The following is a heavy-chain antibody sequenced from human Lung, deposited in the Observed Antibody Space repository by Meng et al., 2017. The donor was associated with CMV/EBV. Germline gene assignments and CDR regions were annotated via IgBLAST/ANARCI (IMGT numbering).Heavy chain of an antibody. V-gene: IGHV1-69*05. J-gene: IGHJ4*02. CDR1: GGTFSNFA. CDR3: AVGVTHDY. Sequence: SVKVSCKASGGTFSNFAISWVRQAPGQGLEWMGGIIPIFGTGNYAQKFQGRVSITTDESTTTAYMELRSLRSEDTDVYYCAVGVTHDYWGQGTLVTVSS. D-gene: IGHD2-21*02. CDR2: IIPIFGTG.